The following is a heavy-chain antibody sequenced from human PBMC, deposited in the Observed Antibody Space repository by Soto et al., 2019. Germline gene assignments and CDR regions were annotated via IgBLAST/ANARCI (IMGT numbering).Heavy chain of an antibody. J-gene: IGHJ6*02. CDR3: ARGGCSGGSCSDYYYGMDV. Sequence: SVKVSCKASGGTFSSYAISWVRQAPGQGLEWMGGIIPIFGTANYAQKFQGRVTITADESTSTAYIELSSLRSEDAFVYYCARGGCSGGSCSDYYYGMDVLGQGTTVTVSS. CDR1: GGTFSSYA. V-gene: IGHV1-69*13. CDR2: IIPIFGTA. D-gene: IGHD2-15*01.